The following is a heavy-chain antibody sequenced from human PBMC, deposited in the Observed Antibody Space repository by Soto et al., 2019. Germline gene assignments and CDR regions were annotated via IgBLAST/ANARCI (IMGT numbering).Heavy chain of an antibody. CDR3: ARDRAKDTAMVNVFDY. D-gene: IGHD5-18*01. V-gene: IGHV1-46*01. CDR1: GYTFTSYY. J-gene: IGHJ4*02. Sequence: ASVKVSCKASGYTFTSYYMHWVRQAPGQGLEWMGIINPSGGSTSYAQKFQGRVTMTRDTSTSTVYMELSSLRSEDTAVYYCARDRAKDTAMVNVFDYWGQGTLVTVSS. CDR2: INPSGGST.